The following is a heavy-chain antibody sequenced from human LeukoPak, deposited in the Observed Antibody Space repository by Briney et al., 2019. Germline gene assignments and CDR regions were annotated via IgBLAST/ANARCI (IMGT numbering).Heavy chain of an antibody. CDR3: AEGIYTSTSYYDS. Sequence: GGSLRLSCAASGFTFSSYVMTWVRQAPGKGLAWVSTITGGGDYTYYVDSVKGRFTISRDNSKNTLYLQVNSLRAEDTAVYYCAEGIYTSTSYYDSWGQGTLVTVSS. CDR1: GFTFSSYV. CDR2: ITGGGDYT. J-gene: IGHJ4*02. D-gene: IGHD2-2*01. V-gene: IGHV3-23*01.